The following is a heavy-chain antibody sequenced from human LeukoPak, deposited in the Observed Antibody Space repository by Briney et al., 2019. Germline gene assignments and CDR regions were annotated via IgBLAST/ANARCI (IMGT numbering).Heavy chain of an antibody. CDR1: GFTLSSYG. Sequence: GGSLRLSCAASGFTLSSYGMHWVRQAPGKGLEWVAVIWYDGSNKYYADSVKGRFTISRDNSKNTLYLQMNSLRAEDTAVYYCARPSNWNDGPLYYYYGMDVWGQGTTVTVSS. V-gene: IGHV3-33*01. CDR3: ARPSNWNDGPLYYYYGMDV. CDR2: IWYDGSNK. J-gene: IGHJ6*02. D-gene: IGHD1-1*01.